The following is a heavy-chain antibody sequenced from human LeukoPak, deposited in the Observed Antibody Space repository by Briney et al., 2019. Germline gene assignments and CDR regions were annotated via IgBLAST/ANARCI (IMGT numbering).Heavy chain of an antibody. J-gene: IGHJ4*02. Sequence: GGSLRLSCAASGFTFSDYSMNWVRQAPGKGLEWVSYISSSSNAIYYADSVKGRFTISRDNAKNSLYLQMNSLRAEDTAVYYCARGGRITGTTYFDYWGQGTLVTVSS. D-gene: IGHD1-7*01. CDR1: GFTFSDYS. CDR2: ISSSSNAI. V-gene: IGHV3-48*04. CDR3: ARGGRITGTTYFDY.